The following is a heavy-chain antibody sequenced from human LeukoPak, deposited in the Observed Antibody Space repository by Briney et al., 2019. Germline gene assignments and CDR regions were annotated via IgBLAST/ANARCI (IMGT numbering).Heavy chain of an antibody. D-gene: IGHD3-9*01. CDR3: AQDTSVDAFEYFDY. Sequence: SPRHSCAPSGFTSDNYAMHWVRQAPEKGLGWGSGINWSSGSIGYADSVKGRFTTSRDKAKNSLYLQMNSLRAEDTALYYCAQDTSVDAFEYFDYWGPGTLVTVSS. CDR2: INWSSGSI. CDR1: GFTSDNYA. V-gene: IGHV3-9*02. J-gene: IGHJ4*01.